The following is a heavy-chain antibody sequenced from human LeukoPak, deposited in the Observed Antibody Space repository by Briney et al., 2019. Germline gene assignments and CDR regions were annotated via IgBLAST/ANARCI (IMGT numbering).Heavy chain of an antibody. CDR2: MNPNSGNT. D-gene: IGHD3-3*01. CDR3: ARGEYDFWSGYQYYFDY. CDR1: GYTFTSYD. V-gene: IGHV1-8*03. Sequence: ASVKVSCKASGYTFTSYDINWVRQATGQGLEGMGWMNPNSGNTGYAQKFQGRVTITRNTSISTAYMELSSLRSEDTAVYYCARGEYDFWSGYQYYFDYWGQGTLVTVSS. J-gene: IGHJ4*02.